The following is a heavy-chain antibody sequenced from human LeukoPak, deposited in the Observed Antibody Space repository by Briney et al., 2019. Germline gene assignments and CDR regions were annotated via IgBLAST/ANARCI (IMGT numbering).Heavy chain of an antibody. CDR1: GFTFSSYA. Sequence: GGSLRLSCAASGFTFSSYAMSWVRQAPGKGLEWVSAISGSGGSTYYADSVKGRFTISRDNSKNTLYLQMNSLRAEDTAVHYCAKAGDSSGYIRFFDYWGQGTLVTVSS. D-gene: IGHD3-22*01. V-gene: IGHV3-23*01. J-gene: IGHJ4*02. CDR3: AKAGDSSGYIRFFDY. CDR2: ISGSGGST.